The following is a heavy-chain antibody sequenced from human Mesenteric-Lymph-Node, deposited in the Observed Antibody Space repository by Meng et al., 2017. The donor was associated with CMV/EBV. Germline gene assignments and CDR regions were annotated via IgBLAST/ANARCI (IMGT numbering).Heavy chain of an antibody. J-gene: IGHJ4*02. Sequence: TSYDINWVRQATGQGLEWMGWMNPNSGHTGYAQKFQGRVTMTRNTSISTAYMELSSLRSEDTAVYYCARLVVHCSGGSCSSRGNYFDYWGQGTLVTVSS. D-gene: IGHD2-15*01. V-gene: IGHV1-8*01. CDR1: TSYD. CDR3: ARLVVHCSGGSCSSRGNYFDY. CDR2: MNPNSGHT.